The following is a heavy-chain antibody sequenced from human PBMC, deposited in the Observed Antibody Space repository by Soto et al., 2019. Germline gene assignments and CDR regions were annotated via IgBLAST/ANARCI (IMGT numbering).Heavy chain of an antibody. Sequence: PXXTLSLPFAVSGVSIGSPNWGPWVRQAPGKGLEWIGEMWPSGGTTYNPSLRNRVTISVDNSKNHLSLTLTSVTDADTAIYYCARCLHCSNGGRFDPWGQGALVTVSS. CDR2: MWPSGGT. D-gene: IGHD2-8*01. CDR3: ARCLHCSNGGRFDP. J-gene: IGHJ5*02. CDR1: GVSIGSPNW. V-gene: IGHV4-4*02.